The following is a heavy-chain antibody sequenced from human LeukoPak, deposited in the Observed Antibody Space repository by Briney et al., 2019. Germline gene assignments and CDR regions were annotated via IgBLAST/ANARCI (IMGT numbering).Heavy chain of an antibody. CDR2: IGWNSGGI. D-gene: IGHD6-13*01. Sequence: GRSLRLSCAASGFTFDDYAMLWVRQAPGKGLEWVSGIGWNSGGIVYADSVKGRFTISRDNAKNSLSLQMNSLRAEDTALYYCVKLTAAGFADHWGQGTLVTVSS. V-gene: IGHV3-9*01. CDR3: VKLTAAGFADH. J-gene: IGHJ4*02. CDR1: GFTFDDYA.